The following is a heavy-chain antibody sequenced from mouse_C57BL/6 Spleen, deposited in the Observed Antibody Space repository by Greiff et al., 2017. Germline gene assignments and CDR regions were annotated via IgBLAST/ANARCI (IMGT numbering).Heavy chain of an antibody. CDR1: GYAFSSYW. D-gene: IGHD2-4*01. CDR2: IYPGDGDT. Sequence: QVQLKESGAELVKPGASVKISCKASGYAFSSYWMNWVKQRPGKGLEWIGQIYPGDGDTNYNGKFKGKATLTADKSSSTAYMQLSSLTSEDSAVYFCARGGDYDVRFAYWGQGTLVTVSA. CDR3: ARGGDYDVRFAY. J-gene: IGHJ3*01. V-gene: IGHV1-80*01.